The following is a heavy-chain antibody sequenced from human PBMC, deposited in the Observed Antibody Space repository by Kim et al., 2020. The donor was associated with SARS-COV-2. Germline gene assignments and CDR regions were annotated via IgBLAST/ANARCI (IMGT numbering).Heavy chain of an antibody. V-gene: IGHV3-74*01. CDR1: GFTFSSHW. Sequence: GGSLRLSCAASGFTFSSHWMHWVRQAPGKWLVWVSRINSDGSTTSYGDSVKGRFTISRDNAKNTLYLQMNSLRAEDTAVYYCARRQFTSGWYYFDYWGQGTLVTVSS. CDR3: ARRQFTSGWYYFDY. D-gene: IGHD6-19*01. CDR2: INSDGSTT. J-gene: IGHJ4*02.